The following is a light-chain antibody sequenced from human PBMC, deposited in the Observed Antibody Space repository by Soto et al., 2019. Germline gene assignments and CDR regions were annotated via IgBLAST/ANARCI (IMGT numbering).Light chain of an antibody. J-gene: IGKJ1*01. V-gene: IGKV3-15*01. CDR3: QQYNDWPET. CDR1: KIVSSN. Sequence: EKVMTQSPAPLSVSPGERATLSCRASKIVSSNLAWYQQKPGQAPRLLIYDASTRDTGIPARFSGSGSGTDFTLTISSLQSEDLAVYYCQQYNDWPETFGQGTKVEIK. CDR2: DAS.